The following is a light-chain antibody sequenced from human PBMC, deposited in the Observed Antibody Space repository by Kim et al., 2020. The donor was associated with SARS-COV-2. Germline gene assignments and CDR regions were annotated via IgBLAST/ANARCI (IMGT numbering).Light chain of an antibody. V-gene: IGLV1-44*01. CDR1: SSNIGSNT. J-gene: IGLJ1*01. CDR3: AAWDNSLNGRYV. CDR2: SNN. Sequence: QSVLTQSPSAPGTPGQRVTISCSGSSSNIGSNTVNWYQQLPGTAPKLLIYSNNQRPSGVPDRFSGSKSGTSASLAISGLQSEDEAEYFCAAWDNSLNGRYVFGSGTKVTVL.